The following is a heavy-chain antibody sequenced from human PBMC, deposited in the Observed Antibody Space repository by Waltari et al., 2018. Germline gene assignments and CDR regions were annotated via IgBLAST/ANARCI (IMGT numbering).Heavy chain of an antibody. Sequence: QVQLVQSGAEVKTPGSSVKVSCKASGGTFSSYTISWVRQAPGQGLEWMGRIIPILGIANYAQKFQGRVTITADKSTSTAYMELSSLRSEDTAVYYCARSHRTAMATRYFDYWGQGTLVTVSS. J-gene: IGHJ4*02. CDR1: GGTFSSYT. CDR3: ARSHRTAMATRYFDY. CDR2: IIPILGIA. D-gene: IGHD5-18*01. V-gene: IGHV1-69*02.